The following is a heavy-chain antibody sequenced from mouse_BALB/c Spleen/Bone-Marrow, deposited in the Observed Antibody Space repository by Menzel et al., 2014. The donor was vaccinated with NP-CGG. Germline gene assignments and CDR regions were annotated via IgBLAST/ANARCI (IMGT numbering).Heavy chain of an antibody. CDR2: IWWNDNK. D-gene: IGHD2-2*01. J-gene: IGHJ2*01. Sequence: QVTLKVSGPGILQPSQTLSLTCSFSGFSLNTYGIGVGWIRQPSGKGLEWLAHIWWNDNKYYNTALKSRLTISKDTSNNQVFLTIASVDTADTATYYCARIDGYYFDYWGQGATLTISS. CDR3: ARIDGYYFDY. CDR1: GFSLNTYGIG. V-gene: IGHV8-11*01.